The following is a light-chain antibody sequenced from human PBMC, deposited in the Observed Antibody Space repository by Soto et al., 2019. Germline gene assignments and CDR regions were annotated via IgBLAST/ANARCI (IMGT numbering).Light chain of an antibody. V-gene: IGKV1-39*01. CDR2: AAS. J-gene: IGKJ2*01. CDR1: QSIAYY. CDR3: QQSSNSPMYT. Sequence: DIQMIQSPSSLSASVGDRVSITCRASQSIAYYLNWFQQKPGKAPKLLIYAASSLQTGGPSRFSGSGSGSDFTLTISSLQPEDSATYYCQQSSNSPMYTFGQGTK.